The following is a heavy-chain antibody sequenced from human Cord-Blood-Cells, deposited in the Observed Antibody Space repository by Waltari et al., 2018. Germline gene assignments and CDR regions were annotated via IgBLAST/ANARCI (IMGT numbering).Heavy chain of an antibody. J-gene: IGHJ4*02. D-gene: IGHD7-27*01. CDR2: IYSGGST. CDR1: GFTISSHY. CDR3: ARDLTGVFDY. V-gene: IGHV3-53*01. Sequence: EVQLVESGGGLIQPGGSLRLSCAASGFTISSHYMSWVRQAPGKGLWWVSVIYSGGSTYYADSVKGRFTISRDNSKNTLYLQMNSLRAEDTAVYYCARDLTGVFDYWGQGTLVTVSP.